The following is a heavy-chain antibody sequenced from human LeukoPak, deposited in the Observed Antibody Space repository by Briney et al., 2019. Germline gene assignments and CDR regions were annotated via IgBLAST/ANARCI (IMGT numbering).Heavy chain of an antibody. CDR3: ARDSPPTTVTSRAFDI. CDR2: IYSGGST. Sequence: GGSLRLSCAASGFTVSSNYMNWVRQAPGKGLEWVSVIYSGGSTYYTDSVKGRFTISRDNSKNTLYLQMNSLRAEDTAVYYCARDSPPTTVTSRAFDIWGQGTMVTVSS. V-gene: IGHV3-53*01. J-gene: IGHJ3*02. D-gene: IGHD4-17*01. CDR1: GFTVSSNY.